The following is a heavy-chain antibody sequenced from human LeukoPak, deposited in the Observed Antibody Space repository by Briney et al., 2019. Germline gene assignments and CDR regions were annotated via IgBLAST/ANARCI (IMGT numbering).Heavy chain of an antibody. J-gene: IGHJ4*02. D-gene: IGHD6-13*01. V-gene: IGHV1-2*02. Sequence: GSVRVSCKASGYTFTGYYMHWVRQAPGQGLEWMGWINPNSAGTNYAQRFQGRVTMTRDSSISTAYMELSRLTSDDTAVYYCARLGIAASGDAYWGQGTLVTVSS. CDR1: GYTFTGYY. CDR2: INPNSAGT. CDR3: ARLGIAASGDAY.